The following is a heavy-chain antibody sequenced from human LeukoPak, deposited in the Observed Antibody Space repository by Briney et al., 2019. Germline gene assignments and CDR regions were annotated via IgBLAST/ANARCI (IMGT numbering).Heavy chain of an antibody. CDR2: MSYSGSS. CDR1: GGSISSYY. D-gene: IGHD6-19*01. Sequence: SETLSLTCTVSGGSISSYYWSWIRQPPGKGLEWIGYMSYSGSSNYNPSLKSRLTISVDTSKNQFSLKLSSVTAADTAVYYCASASSSGWTFDFWGQGTLVTVFS. V-gene: IGHV4-59*01. J-gene: IGHJ4*02. CDR3: ASASSSGWTFDF.